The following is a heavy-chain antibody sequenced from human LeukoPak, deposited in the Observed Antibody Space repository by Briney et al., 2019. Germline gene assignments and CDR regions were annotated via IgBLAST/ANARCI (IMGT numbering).Heavy chain of an antibody. CDR2: IGHTGIT. CDR3: ARGPLRFLEWLPLYFDY. D-gene: IGHD3-3*01. V-gene: IGHV4-59*01. Sequence: SETLSLTCTVSDDSITIYYWSWIRQPPGKGLEWIGYIGHTGITNYNPSLNSRVTISRDTSKNHFSLELSSATAADTAVYYCARGPLRFLEWLPLYFDYWGQGTLVTVSS. J-gene: IGHJ4*02. CDR1: DDSITIYY.